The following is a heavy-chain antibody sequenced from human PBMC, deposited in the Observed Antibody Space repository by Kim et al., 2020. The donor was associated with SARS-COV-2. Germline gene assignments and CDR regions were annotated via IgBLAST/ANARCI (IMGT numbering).Heavy chain of an antibody. CDR3: AKDIGCGNYYYYGLDV. CDR1: GINFRTYA. CDR2: IFSGGSST. V-gene: IGHV3-23*03. Sequence: GGSLRLSCAASGINFRTYAMHWVRQAPGKGLEWVSVIFSGGSSTYYADSVEGRFTISRATAKTTLYLQMNSLRAEDTAVYYCAKDIGCGNYYYYGLDVWGQGATVTVSS. D-gene: IGHD2-15*01. J-gene: IGHJ6*02.